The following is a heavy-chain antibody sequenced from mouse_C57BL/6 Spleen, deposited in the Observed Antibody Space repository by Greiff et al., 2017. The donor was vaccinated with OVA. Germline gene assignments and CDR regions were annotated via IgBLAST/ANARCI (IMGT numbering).Heavy chain of an antibody. D-gene: IGHD2-12*01. CDR3: ARRYDVNYYAMDY. Sequence: EVKLMESGGGLVQPGGSLKLSCAASGFTFSDYGMAWVRQAPRKGPEGVAFISNLAYSIYYADTVTGRFTISRENAKNTLYLEMSSLRSEDTAMYYCARRYDVNYYAMDYWGQGTSGTVSS. CDR1: GFTFSDYG. CDR2: ISNLAYSI. V-gene: IGHV5-15*01. J-gene: IGHJ4*01.